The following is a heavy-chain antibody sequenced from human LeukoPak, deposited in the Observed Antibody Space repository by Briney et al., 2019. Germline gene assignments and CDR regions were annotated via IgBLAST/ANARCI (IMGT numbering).Heavy chain of an antibody. V-gene: IGHV3-7*03. CDR2: IKQDGSEK. D-gene: IGHD3-3*01. Sequence: GGSLRLSCAASGFTFSSYWMSWVRQAPGKGLEWVANIKQDGSEKYYVDSVKGRFTISRDNAKNSLYLQMNSLRAEDTAVYYCARDSRTIFGVVNGYYYGVDVWGQGTTVTVSS. CDR3: ARDSRTIFGVVNGYYYGVDV. J-gene: IGHJ6*02. CDR1: GFTFSSYW.